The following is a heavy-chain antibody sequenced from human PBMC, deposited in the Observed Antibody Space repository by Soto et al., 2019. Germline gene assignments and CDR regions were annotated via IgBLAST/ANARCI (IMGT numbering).Heavy chain of an antibody. CDR1: GFTFRSYV. V-gene: IGHV3-30*09. J-gene: IGHJ6*01. CDR2: TSYDGSNK. CDR3: ARWGTTGGLYV. D-gene: IGHD3-16*01. Sequence: QVQLVESGGGVVQPGTSLRLSCVGSGFTFRSYVIHWVRQAPGKGLEWVALTSYDGSNKYYDDPAKGRFAISRDNSRSTVDLQMDSLRLADTALYYCARWGTTGGLYVWGQGT.